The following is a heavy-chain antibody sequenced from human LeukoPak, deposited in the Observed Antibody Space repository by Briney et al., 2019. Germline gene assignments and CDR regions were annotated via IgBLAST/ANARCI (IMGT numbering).Heavy chain of an antibody. CDR3: AKPPYYCSGGSCDYYFDY. CDR2: ISGSGGTT. CDR1: GFTFSSYA. J-gene: IGHJ4*02. Sequence: GGSLRLSCAASGFTFSSYAMTWVRQAPGKGLEWVSAISGSGGTTYYADSVKGRFTISRDNSKNTLYLQMNSLRAEDTAVYYCAKPPYYCSGGSCDYYFDYWGQGTLVTVSS. V-gene: IGHV3-23*01. D-gene: IGHD2-15*01.